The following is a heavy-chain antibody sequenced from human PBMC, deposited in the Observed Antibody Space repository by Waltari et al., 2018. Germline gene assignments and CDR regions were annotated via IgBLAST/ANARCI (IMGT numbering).Heavy chain of an antibody. D-gene: IGHD4-17*01. CDR1: GGSISSSSYY. CDR3: ATPYGDYVYYFDY. V-gene: IGHV4-39*01. J-gene: IGHJ4*02. Sequence: QVQLQESGPGLVKPSETLSLTCTVSGGSISSSSYYWGWIRQPPGKGLEWIGSIYYSGSTYYNPSLKSRVTISVDTSKNQFSLKLSSVTAADTAVYYCATPYGDYVYYFDYWGQGTLVTVSS. CDR2: IYYSGST.